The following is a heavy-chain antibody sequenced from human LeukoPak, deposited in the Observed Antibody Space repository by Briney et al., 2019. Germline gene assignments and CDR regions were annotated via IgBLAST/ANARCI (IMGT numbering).Heavy chain of an antibody. V-gene: IGHV4-34*01. D-gene: IGHD3-10*01. Sequence: SETLSLTCAVYGGSFSGYYWSWIRQPPGKGLEWIGEINHRGSTNYNPSLKSRVTISVDTSKNQFSLKLSSVTAADTAVYYCAREWRARWFGDENFDYWGQGTLVTVSS. CDR2: INHRGST. J-gene: IGHJ4*02. CDR1: GGSFSGYY. CDR3: AREWRARWFGDENFDY.